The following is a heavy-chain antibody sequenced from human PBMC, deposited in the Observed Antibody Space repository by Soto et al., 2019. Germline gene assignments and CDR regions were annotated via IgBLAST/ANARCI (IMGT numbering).Heavy chain of an antibody. D-gene: IGHD6-19*01. Sequence: QVQLKESGPGLVKPSGTLSLTCAVSGDSISNSRWCTWVRQPPGKGLEWIGDIFHSGDTNYTPSLKSRVFISVDKSQTQFSLKVSSVTAADTAVYYCAYSTGWYRHDVWGQGTLVTVSS. CDR3: AYSTGWYRHDV. CDR1: GDSISNSRW. V-gene: IGHV4-4*02. CDR2: IFHSGDT. J-gene: IGHJ3*01.